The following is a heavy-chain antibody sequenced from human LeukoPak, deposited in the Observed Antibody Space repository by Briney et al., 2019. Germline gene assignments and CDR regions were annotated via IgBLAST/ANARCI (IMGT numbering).Heavy chain of an antibody. CDR1: GGSISSYY. J-gene: IGHJ4*02. Sequence: SETLSLTCTVSGGSISSYYWSWIRQPAGKRLEYIGRIYTSGSTNYNPSLKSRVTMSVDTSKNQFSLRLSSVTAADTAVYYCARGSTLCSGGSCSANIDYWGQGTLVTVSS. V-gene: IGHV4-4*07. D-gene: IGHD2-15*01. CDR2: IYTSGST. CDR3: ARGSTLCSGGSCSANIDY.